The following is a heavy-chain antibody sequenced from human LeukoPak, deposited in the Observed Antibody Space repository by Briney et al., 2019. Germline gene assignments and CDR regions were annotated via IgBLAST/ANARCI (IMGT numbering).Heavy chain of an antibody. CDR3: ARAPLHSNGWSFDY. CDR2: ISYDGRNK. CDR1: EFTFSSFT. J-gene: IGHJ4*02. D-gene: IGHD6-19*01. V-gene: IGHV3-30*04. Sequence: GGSLRLSCAASEFTFSSFTMHWGRQAPGEGLEWVAVISYDGRNKYYADSVKGRFTISRDNSKNTLYLQMNSLRPEDTAVYYCARAPLHSNGWSFDYWGQGTLVTVSS.